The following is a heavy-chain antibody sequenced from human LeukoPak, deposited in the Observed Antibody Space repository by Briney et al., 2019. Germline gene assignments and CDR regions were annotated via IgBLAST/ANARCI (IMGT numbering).Heavy chain of an antibody. V-gene: IGHV3-30*03. CDR3: PDDC. CDR1: GFTFSSYG. Sequence: GRSLRLSCAASGFTFSSYGMHWVRQAPGKGLEWVAVISYDGSNKYYADSVKGRFTISRDNSKNTLYLQMNSLRAEDTAVYYMPDDCWGQGTLVTVSS. J-gene: IGHJ4*02. CDR2: ISYDGSNK. D-gene: IGHD2-2*01.